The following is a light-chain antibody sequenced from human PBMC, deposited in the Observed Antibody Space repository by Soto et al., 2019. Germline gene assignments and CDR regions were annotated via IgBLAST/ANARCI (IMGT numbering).Light chain of an antibody. V-gene: IGKV3-20*01. CDR1: QSVSSSY. CDR2: DAS. J-gene: IGKJ1*01. CDR3: QRYSRPNT. Sequence: EIVLTQSPGTLSLSPGERATLSCGASQSVSSSYLAWYQQKPGQAPRLLIYDASNRATGIPDRFSGSGSGTDFTPTISMLEPEDSADYYRQRYSRPNTFGQGTKVDI.